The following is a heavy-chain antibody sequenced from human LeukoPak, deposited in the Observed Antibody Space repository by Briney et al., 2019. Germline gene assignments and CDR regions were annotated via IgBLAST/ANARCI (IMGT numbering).Heavy chain of an antibody. CDR3: ARDGGGGDDLFDY. J-gene: IGHJ4*02. CDR1: GGSISSYY. CDR2: IYYSGST. V-gene: IGHV4-59*12. D-gene: IGHD5-12*01. Sequence: SETLSLTCTVSGGSISSYYWSWIRQPPGKGLEWIGYIYYSGSTNYNPSLKSRVTISVDTSKNQFSLKLNSVTPEDTAVYYCARDGGGGDDLFDYWGQGTLVTVSS.